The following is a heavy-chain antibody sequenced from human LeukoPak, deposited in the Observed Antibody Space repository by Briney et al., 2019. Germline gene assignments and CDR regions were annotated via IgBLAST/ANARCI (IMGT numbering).Heavy chain of an antibody. J-gene: IGHJ4*02. V-gene: IGHV3-21*01. CDR2: ISSDSYYI. CDR3: ARSIVGAPFDY. Sequence: RGSLRLSCAASGFTFSSYSMNWVRQAPGKGLEWVSSISSDSYYIYYTDSVKGRFTISRDNAENSLYLQMDSLRAEDTALYYCARSIVGAPFDYWGQGALVTVSS. D-gene: IGHD1-26*01. CDR1: GFTFSSYS.